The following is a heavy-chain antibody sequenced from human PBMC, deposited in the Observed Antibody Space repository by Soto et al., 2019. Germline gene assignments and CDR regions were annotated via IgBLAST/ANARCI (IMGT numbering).Heavy chain of an antibody. CDR1: GFSLSTSGVG. CDR2: IYWDDDK. Sequence: QITLKESGPTLVKPTQTLTLTCTFSGFSLSTSGVGVGWIRQPPGKGLEWLALIYWDDDKRYSPSLKSQLTITKDTSKNQVVLTMTNVDPADTATYYCAHTRAIVVIVAEDEYFQHWGQGTLVTVSS. D-gene: IGHD3-22*01. J-gene: IGHJ1*01. CDR3: AHTRAIVVIVAEDEYFQH. V-gene: IGHV2-5*02.